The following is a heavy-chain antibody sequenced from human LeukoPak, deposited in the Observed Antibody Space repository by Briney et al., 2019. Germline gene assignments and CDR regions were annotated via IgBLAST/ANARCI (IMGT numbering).Heavy chain of an antibody. V-gene: IGHV3-74*01. CDR1: GFTFSTYW. Sequence: GGSLRLSCAASGFTFSTYWMHWVRHAPGKGLVWVSRIKSDGKTNYADSVKGRFTISSDNAKNTVSLQMNSLRAEDTGVYYCARAPSEIGGYYPEYFRHWGQGTLVTVSS. CDR3: ARAPSEIGGYYPEYFRH. CDR2: IKSDGKT. D-gene: IGHD3-22*01. J-gene: IGHJ1*01.